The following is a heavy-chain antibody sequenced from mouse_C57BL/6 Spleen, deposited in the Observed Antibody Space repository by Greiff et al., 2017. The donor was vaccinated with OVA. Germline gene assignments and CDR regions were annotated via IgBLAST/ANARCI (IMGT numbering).Heavy chain of an antibody. CDR1: GFSLTSYG. D-gene: IGHD2-4*01. CDR3: AKKRDDYDEGVDD. V-gene: IGHV2-5*01. Sequence: VHLVESGPGLVQPSQSLSITCTVSGFSLTSYGVHWVRQSPGKGLEWLGVIWRGGSTDYNAAFMSRLSITTDNSKSQVFFKMNSLQADDTAIYYCAKKRDDYDEGVDDWGQGTSVTVSS. J-gene: IGHJ4*01. CDR2: IWRGGST.